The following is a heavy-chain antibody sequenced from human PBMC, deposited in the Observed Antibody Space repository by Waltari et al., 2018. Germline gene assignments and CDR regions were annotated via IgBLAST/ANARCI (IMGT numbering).Heavy chain of an antibody. CDR2: IYHSGST. CDR3: ARLGIHYDSSPSDY. V-gene: IGHV4-38-2*01. Sequence: QVQLQESGPGLVKPSETLSLTCAVSGYSISSGYYWGWIRQPPGKGLEWIGSIYHSGSTYYTPSLKSRVTISVDTSKNQFSLKLSSVTAADTAVYYCARLGIHYDSSPSDYWGQGTLVTVSS. J-gene: IGHJ4*02. D-gene: IGHD3-22*01. CDR1: GYSISSGYY.